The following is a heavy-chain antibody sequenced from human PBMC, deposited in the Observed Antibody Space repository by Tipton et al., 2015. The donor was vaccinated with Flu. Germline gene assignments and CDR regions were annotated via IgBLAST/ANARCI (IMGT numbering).Heavy chain of an antibody. CDR2: IYYSGST. D-gene: IGHD3-22*01. J-gene: IGHJ4*02. Sequence: LRLSCTVSGGSISSYYWSWIRQPPGKGLEWIGYIYYSGSTNYNPSLKSRVTISVDTSKNQFSLKLSSVTAADTAVYYCARGRFYYYDSSGYYFDYWGQGTLVTVSS. V-gene: IGHV4-59*01. CDR1: GGSISSYY. CDR3: ARGRFYYYDSSGYYFDY.